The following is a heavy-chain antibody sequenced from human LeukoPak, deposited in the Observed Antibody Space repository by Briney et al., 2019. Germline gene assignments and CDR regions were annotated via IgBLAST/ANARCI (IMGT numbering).Heavy chain of an antibody. Sequence: PSETLSLTCTVAGGSSSDTTYYWVWLRQPPGKGLEWIGSIYFSETKYNPSLKSRITISGDTCKKQFPLKLSSVTAADTAVYYYASPSKLVISRGALDIWGQWTMVTVSA. J-gene: IGHJ3*02. CDR1: GGSSSDTTYY. CDR3: ASPSKLVISRGALDI. V-gene: IGHV4-39*01. D-gene: IGHD3-22*01. CDR2: IYFSET.